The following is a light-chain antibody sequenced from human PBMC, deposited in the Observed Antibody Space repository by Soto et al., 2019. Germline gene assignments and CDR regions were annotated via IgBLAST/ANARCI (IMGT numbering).Light chain of an antibody. CDR3: SSHTSTSTPYV. V-gene: IGLV2-14*01. J-gene: IGLJ1*01. Sequence: QSVLTQPASVSGSPGQSITISCTGTSSDVGGYNYVSWYQQHPGKAPKLMIYEVSDRPSGVSDRFSGSKPGNTASLTISGLQAEDEADYYCSSHTSTSTPYVFGTGTKVTVL. CDR2: EVS. CDR1: SSDVGGYNY.